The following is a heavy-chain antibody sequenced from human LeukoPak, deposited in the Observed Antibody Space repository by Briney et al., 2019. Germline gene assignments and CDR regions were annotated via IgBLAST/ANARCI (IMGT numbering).Heavy chain of an antibody. CDR1: GYTFTSYG. Sequence: GASVKVSCKASGYTFTSYGISWVRQAPGQGLEWMGWISAYNGNTNYAQKLQGRVTMTTDTSTSTAYMELRSLRSDDTAVYYCARAHFSWGANYFDYWGQGTLVTVSS. V-gene: IGHV1-18*01. CDR2: ISAYNGNT. CDR3: ARAHFSWGANYFDY. J-gene: IGHJ4*02. D-gene: IGHD7-27*01.